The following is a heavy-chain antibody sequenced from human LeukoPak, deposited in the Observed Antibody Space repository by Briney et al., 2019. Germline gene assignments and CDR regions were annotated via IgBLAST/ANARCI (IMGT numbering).Heavy chain of an antibody. Sequence: PSQTLSLTCSTVSGGSISSGNYYWTWIRQPAGKGLEWIGRIHTSGSTNYNPSLKGRVTISVDTSKNQFSLKLSPVTAADTAVYYCARGSAARLTYFDYWGQGTLVTVSS. CDR2: IHTSGST. CDR1: GGSISSGNYY. V-gene: IGHV4-61*02. D-gene: IGHD6-6*01. CDR3: ARGSAARLTYFDY. J-gene: IGHJ4*02.